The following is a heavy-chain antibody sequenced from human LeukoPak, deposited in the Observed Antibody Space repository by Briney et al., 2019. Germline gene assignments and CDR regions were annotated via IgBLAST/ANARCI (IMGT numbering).Heavy chain of an antibody. Sequence: GGSLRLSCAASGFTFDDYAMHWVRQAPGKGLEWVSGISWNSGSIGYADSVKGRFTISRDNAKNSLYLQMNSLRAEDTAVYYCARDQYDSSGYGFDYWGQGTLVTVSS. J-gene: IGHJ4*02. CDR3: ARDQYDSSGYGFDY. V-gene: IGHV3-9*01. CDR1: GFTFDDYA. CDR2: ISWNSGSI. D-gene: IGHD3-22*01.